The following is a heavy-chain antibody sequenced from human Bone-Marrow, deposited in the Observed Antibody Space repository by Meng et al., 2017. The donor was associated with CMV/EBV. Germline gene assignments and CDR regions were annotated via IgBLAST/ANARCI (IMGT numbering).Heavy chain of an antibody. CDR1: GVSISSSSYY. V-gene: IGHV4-39*07. CDR2: IYYSGST. D-gene: IGHD6-6*01. Sequence: SETLSLTCTVSGVSISSSSYYWGWIRQPPGKGLEWIGSIYYSGSTYYHPSLKSRVTISVDTSKNQFSLKLSSVTAADTDVYYCARDGDSSSPPNWFDPWGQGTLVTVSS. J-gene: IGHJ5*02. CDR3: ARDGDSSSPPNWFDP.